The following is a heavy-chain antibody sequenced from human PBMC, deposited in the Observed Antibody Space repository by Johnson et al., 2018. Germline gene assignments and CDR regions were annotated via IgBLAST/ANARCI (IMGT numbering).Heavy chain of an antibody. Sequence: QVQLQESGPGLVKPSETLSLTCTVSGGSISTYYWSWIRQPPGKGLEWIGYVSYNGSSHYNPSLKSRATMSVDTSKKQVSLKLNSVTAADTAVYYCARDNPHYTVAIDAFDIWGQGTMVTVSS. J-gene: IGHJ3*02. CDR3: ARDNPHYTVAIDAFDI. V-gene: IGHV4-59*01. CDR2: VSYNGSS. CDR1: GGSISTYY. D-gene: IGHD4-23*01.